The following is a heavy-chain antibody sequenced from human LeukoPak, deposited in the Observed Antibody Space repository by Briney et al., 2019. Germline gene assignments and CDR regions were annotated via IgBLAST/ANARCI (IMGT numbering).Heavy chain of an antibody. V-gene: IGHV3-23*01. Sequence: GGSLRLSCAASGFTFSSIAMSWVRQAPDKGLEWVSTISGSGGGTYYADSVKGRFTISRDNSKNALYLQMNSLRAEDTAVYYCANRRMDGNYYFDYWGQGTLVTVSS. J-gene: IGHJ4*02. CDR1: GFTFSSIA. CDR2: ISGSGGGT. CDR3: ANRRMDGNYYFDY. D-gene: IGHD1-26*01.